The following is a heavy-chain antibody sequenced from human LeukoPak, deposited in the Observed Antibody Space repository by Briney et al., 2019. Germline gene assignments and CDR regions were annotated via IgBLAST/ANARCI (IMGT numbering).Heavy chain of an antibody. J-gene: IGHJ5*02. Sequence: PSETLSLTCTVSGGSISSGGFYWSWIRQHPGKGLEWIGYIYYSGSTYYNPSLKSRATISVDTSKNQFSLKLSSVTAADTAVYYCARFVDIVAQFDPWGQGTLVTVSS. CDR1: GGSISSGGFY. CDR3: ARFVDIVAQFDP. D-gene: IGHD5-12*01. CDR2: IYYSGST. V-gene: IGHV4-31*03.